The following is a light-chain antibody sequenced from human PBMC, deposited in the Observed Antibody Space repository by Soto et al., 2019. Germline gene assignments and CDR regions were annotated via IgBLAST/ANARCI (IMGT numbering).Light chain of an antibody. Sequence: QSVLTQPASVSGSLGQSITISCTGTSSDIGGYKYVSWYQQHPGKAPKLIIFEVSNRPSGVSDRFSGSNSGNTASLTISGLQAEDEADYYCTSYSRYRVLVFGGGTKGTV. CDR3: TSYSRYRVLV. V-gene: IGLV2-14*01. CDR2: EVS. CDR1: SSDIGGYKY. J-gene: IGLJ3*02.